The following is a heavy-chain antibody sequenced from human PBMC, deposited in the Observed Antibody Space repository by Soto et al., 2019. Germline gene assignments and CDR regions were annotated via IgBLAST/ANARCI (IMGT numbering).Heavy chain of an antibody. D-gene: IGHD2-15*01. CDR2: ISAYNGNT. V-gene: IGHV1-18*01. J-gene: IGHJ4*02. CDR3: ARDSSPYCSGGSCYSMGY. CDR1: GYTFTSYG. Sequence: QVQLVQSGAEVKKPGASVKVSCKASGYTFTSYGISWVRQAPGHGLEWMGWISAYNGNTNYAQKLQGRVTMTTDTSTSTASMELRSLRSDDTAVYYCARDSSPYCSGGSCYSMGYWGQGTLVTVSS.